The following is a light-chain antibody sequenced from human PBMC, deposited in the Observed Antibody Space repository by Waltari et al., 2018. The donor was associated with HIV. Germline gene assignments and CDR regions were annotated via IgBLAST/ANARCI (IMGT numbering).Light chain of an antibody. CDR1: SSDGGSYNL. J-gene: IGLJ2*01. V-gene: IGLV2-23*01. CDR2: EGS. Sequence: QSALTQPASVSGSPGQSITISCTGTSSDGGSYNLVSWYQQHPGKAPKLMIYEGSKRPSGVSNRFSGSKSGNTASLTISGLQAEDEADYYCCSYAGSSTNVVFGGGTKLTVL. CDR3: CSYAGSSTNVV.